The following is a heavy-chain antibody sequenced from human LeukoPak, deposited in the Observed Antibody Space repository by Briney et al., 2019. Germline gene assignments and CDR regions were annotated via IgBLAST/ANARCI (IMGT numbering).Heavy chain of an antibody. J-gene: IGHJ1*01. CDR3: AKGRDYYGSGSYEFQH. D-gene: IGHD3-10*01. CDR2: ISGSGGST. CDR1: GFTFSSYA. V-gene: IGHV3-23*01. Sequence: SGGSPRLSCAASGFTFSSYAMRWVGQAPGKGLEWVSAISGSGGSTYYADSVKGRFTISRDNSKDTLYLQMNSLRAEDTAVYYCAKGRDYYGSGSYEFQHWGQGTLVTVSS.